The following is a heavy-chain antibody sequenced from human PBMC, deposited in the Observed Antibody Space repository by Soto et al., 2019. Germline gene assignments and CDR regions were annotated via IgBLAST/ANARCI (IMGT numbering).Heavy chain of an antibody. V-gene: IGHV3-23*01. D-gene: IGHD6-19*01. Sequence: GALRLSCAPSGFTFSNYAMNWVRQAPGKGLEWVSTISGSGGSPYYADSVKGRFTISRDNSKNTLYLQMNSLRAGDSAIYYCAKEGTSGLYYFDYWGQGTLVTVSS. CDR1: GFTFSNYA. CDR3: AKEGTSGLYYFDY. CDR2: ISGSGGSP. J-gene: IGHJ4*02.